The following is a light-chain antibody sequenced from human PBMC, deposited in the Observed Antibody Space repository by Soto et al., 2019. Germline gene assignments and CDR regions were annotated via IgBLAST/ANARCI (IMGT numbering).Light chain of an antibody. CDR2: VAS. CDR3: QQYITSPPMYT. Sequence: ETVVTQSPGTLSLSPGERATLSCRASQSFCSRYLALYQQKYGQAPRLLSYVASSRSTGIPDKFSGSGSGTDFTLTISRLEPEDFAVYYCQQYITSPPMYTFGQGTKLEIK. J-gene: IGKJ2*01. V-gene: IGKV3-20*01. CDR1: QSFCSRY.